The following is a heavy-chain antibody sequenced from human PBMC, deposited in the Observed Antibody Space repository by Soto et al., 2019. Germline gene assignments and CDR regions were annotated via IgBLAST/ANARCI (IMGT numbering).Heavy chain of an antibody. CDR3: AREIATTGEYYFDY. D-gene: IGHD6-13*01. Sequence: LRLSCAASGFTFSSYWMHWVRQAPGKGLVWVSRINRDGSSTNYADSARGRVTISRDNAKNTLYLQVNGLRAEDTAVYYCAREIATTGEYYFDYWGQGILVTVSS. V-gene: IGHV3-74*01. J-gene: IGHJ4*02. CDR1: GFTFSSYW. CDR2: INRDGSST.